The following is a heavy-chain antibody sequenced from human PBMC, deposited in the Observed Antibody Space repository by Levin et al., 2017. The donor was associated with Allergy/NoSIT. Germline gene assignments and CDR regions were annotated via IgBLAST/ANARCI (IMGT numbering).Heavy chain of an antibody. CDR2: IFPGDSDT. D-gene: IGHD6-13*01. V-gene: IGHV5-51*01. CDR1: GYSFTSYW. CDR3: ARSTEQQLEFDH. J-gene: IGHJ4*02. Sequence: LGESLKISCKGSGYSFTSYWIAWVRQMPGKGLEWMGIIFPGDSDTRYSPSFQGQVTISADRSISTAYLQWTSLKASGTAMYYCARSTEQQLEFDHWGQGTLVTVSS.